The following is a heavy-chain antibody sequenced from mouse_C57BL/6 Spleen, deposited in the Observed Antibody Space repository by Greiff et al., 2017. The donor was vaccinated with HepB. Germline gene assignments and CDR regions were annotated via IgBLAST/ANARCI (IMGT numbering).Heavy chain of an antibody. CDR2: ISSGSSTI. CDR1: GFTFSDYG. J-gene: IGHJ4*01. CDR3: ARKDTTVVAHYYAMDY. Sequence: EVQLVESGGGLVKPGGSLKLSCAASGFTFSDYGMHWVRQAPEKGLEGVAYISSGSSTIYYADTVKGRFTISRDNAKNSLFLQMTSLRSEDTAMYYCARKDTTVVAHYYAMDYWGQGTSVTVSS. D-gene: IGHD1-1*01. V-gene: IGHV5-17*01.